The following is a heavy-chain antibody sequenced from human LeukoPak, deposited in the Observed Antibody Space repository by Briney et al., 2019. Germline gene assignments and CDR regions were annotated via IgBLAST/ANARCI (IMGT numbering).Heavy chain of an antibody. V-gene: IGHV1-2*02. CDR2: INPNSGGT. CDR3: ARGYCSGGSCYSGYSPAKSALDV. Sequence: ASVKVSCKASGYTFTDYYMHWGRQAPRQGLEWMGGINPNSGGTNYAQKFQSRGTMTRDTASTTPYMELSRLKAYDTAVYYCARGYCSGGSCYSGYSPAKSALDVWGQETTVTVSS. J-gene: IGHJ6*02. CDR1: GYTFTDYY. D-gene: IGHD2-15*01.